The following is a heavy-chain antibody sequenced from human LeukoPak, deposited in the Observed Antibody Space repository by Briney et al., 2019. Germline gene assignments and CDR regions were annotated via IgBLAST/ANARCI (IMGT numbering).Heavy chain of an antibody. CDR3: AIFRGIAARRAFDY. V-gene: IGHV4-34*01. CDR2: INHSGST. CDR1: GGSFSGYY. J-gene: IGHJ4*02. Sequence: SETPSLTCAVYGGSFSGYYWSWIRQPPGKGLEWMGEINHSGSTNYYPSLKSQVTISVDTSKNQFSLKLSSVTAADTAVYYCAIFRGIAARRAFDYWGQGTLVTASS. D-gene: IGHD6-6*01.